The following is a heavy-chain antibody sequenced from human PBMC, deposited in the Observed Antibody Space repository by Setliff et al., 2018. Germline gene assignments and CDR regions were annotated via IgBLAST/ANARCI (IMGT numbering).Heavy chain of an antibody. D-gene: IGHD5-12*01. CDR2: ISAYNGNI. CDR3: ARSSGPRVVLAAGFDY. Sequence: ASVKVSCKASGYTFTSYGVSWVRQAPGQGLEWMGWISAYNGNINYAQKFQDRVTMTTDTSTATVYMELKNLRSDDTAVYYCARSSGPRVVLAAGFDYWGQGTLVTVSS. J-gene: IGHJ4*02. CDR1: GYTFTSYG. V-gene: IGHV1-18*01.